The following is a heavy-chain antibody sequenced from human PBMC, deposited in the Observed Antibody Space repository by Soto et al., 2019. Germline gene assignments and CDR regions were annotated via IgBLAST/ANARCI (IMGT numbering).Heavy chain of an antibody. J-gene: IGHJ6*02. CDR1: GYTFINYY. V-gene: IGHV1-46*01. CDR2: INPNGGST. D-gene: IGHD3-10*01. CDR3: ARDGWFSALRVPFGMDV. Sequence: QVQLVQSGAEVKKPGASVEVSCKASGYTFINYYIHWARQAPGQGLEWMGIINPNGGSTTYAQNFHGRVTMTRDTSTSTVYMELNSLRSEDTAVYFCARDGWFSALRVPFGMDVWGQGTTVTVSS.